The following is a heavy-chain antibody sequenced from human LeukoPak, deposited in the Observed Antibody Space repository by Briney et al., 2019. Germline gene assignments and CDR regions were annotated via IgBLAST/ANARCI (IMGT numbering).Heavy chain of an antibody. CDR1: GGSISSYY. Sequence: SETLSLTCTVAGGSISSYYWGWIRQPPGKGLEWLGYIYYSGSTNYNPSLKSRLAISVDTSKNQFSLKLSSVTAAATTVYYCARLKEIRYFGLDPWGQGTLVTVSS. CDR2: IYYSGST. D-gene: IGHD3-9*01. CDR3: ARLKEIRYFGLDP. V-gene: IGHV4-59*08. J-gene: IGHJ5*02.